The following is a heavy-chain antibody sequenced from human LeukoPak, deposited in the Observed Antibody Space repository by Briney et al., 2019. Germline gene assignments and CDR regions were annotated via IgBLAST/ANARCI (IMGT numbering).Heavy chain of an antibody. CDR1: GFTLSSYA. CDR3: AKDPRAYDILTGYLYGDKGAFDI. J-gene: IGHJ3*02. CDR2: ISGSGGST. D-gene: IGHD3-9*01. V-gene: IGHV3-23*01. Sequence: GGSLTLSCAASGFTLSSYAMSWVRQAPGKGLEWVSAISGSGGSTYYADSVKGRFTISRDNSKNTLYLQMNSLRAEDTAVYYCAKDPRAYDILTGYLYGDKGAFDIWGQGAMVTVSS.